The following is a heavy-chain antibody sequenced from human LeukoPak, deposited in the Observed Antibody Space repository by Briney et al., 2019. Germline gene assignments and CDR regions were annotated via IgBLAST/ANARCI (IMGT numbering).Heavy chain of an antibody. D-gene: IGHD2-2*01. V-gene: IGHV3-21*01. Sequence: GGSLRLSCAASGFTFSSYSMNWVRQAPGKGLEWVSSISSSSSYIYYADSVKGRFTISRDNAKNSLYLQMNSLRAEDTAVYYCARSHGFYRSSTSCSPGWGQGTLVTVSS. CDR2: ISSSSSYI. CDR1: GFTFSSYS. J-gene: IGHJ4*02. CDR3: ARSHGFYRSSTSCSPG.